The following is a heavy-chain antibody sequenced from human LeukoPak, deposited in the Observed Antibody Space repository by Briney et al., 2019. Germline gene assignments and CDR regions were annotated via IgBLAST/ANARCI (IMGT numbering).Heavy chain of an antibody. D-gene: IGHD3-22*01. CDR3: ARAGDSSGYYYGIYY. CDR2: ISGSGGST. V-gene: IGHV3-23*01. Sequence: PGGSLRLSCAASGFTFSSYAMSWVRQAPGKGLEWVSAISGSGGSTYYADSVKGRFTISRDNSKNTLYLQVNSLRAEDTGVYYCARAGDSSGYYYGIYYWGRGTLVTVSS. CDR1: GFTFSSYA. J-gene: IGHJ4*02.